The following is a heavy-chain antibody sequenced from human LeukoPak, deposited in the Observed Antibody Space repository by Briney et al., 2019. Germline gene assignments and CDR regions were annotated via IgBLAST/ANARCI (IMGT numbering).Heavy chain of an antibody. V-gene: IGHV3-30-3*01. CDR1: GFTFSSYA. CDR3: AGPITIFIPTYDGY. Sequence: PGGSLGLSCAASGFTFSSYAMHWVRQAPGKGLEWVAVISYDGSNKYYADSVKGRFTISRDNSKNTLYLQMNSLRAEDTAVYYCAGPITIFIPTYDGYWGQGTLVTVSS. D-gene: IGHD3-3*01. CDR2: ISYDGSNK. J-gene: IGHJ4*02.